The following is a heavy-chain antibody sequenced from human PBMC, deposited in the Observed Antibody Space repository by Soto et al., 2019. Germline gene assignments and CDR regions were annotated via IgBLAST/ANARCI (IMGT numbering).Heavy chain of an antibody. CDR2: INAGNGNT. Sequence: ASVKVSCKASGYTFTSYAMHWVRHAPGQRLEWMGWINAGNGNTKYSQKFQGRVTITRDTSASTAYMELSSLRSEDTAVYYCAKDCREMATTDYYYGMDVWGQGTTVNVS. V-gene: IGHV1-3*01. D-gene: IGHD5-12*01. CDR1: GYTFTSYA. J-gene: IGHJ6*02. CDR3: AKDCREMATTDYYYGMDV.